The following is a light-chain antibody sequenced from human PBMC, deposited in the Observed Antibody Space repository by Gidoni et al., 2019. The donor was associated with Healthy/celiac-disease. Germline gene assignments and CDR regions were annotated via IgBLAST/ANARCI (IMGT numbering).Light chain of an antibody. Sequence: DIVLTQSPGTLSSSPGERATLSCRASQSVSRSYLAGYQQKPGQAPRLLIYGASSRATGIPDRFSGSGSGTDFTLTISRLEPEDFAVYYCQQYGSSPLTFGGXTKVEIK. CDR2: GAS. CDR3: QQYGSSPLT. J-gene: IGKJ4*01. V-gene: IGKV3-20*01. CDR1: QSVSRSY.